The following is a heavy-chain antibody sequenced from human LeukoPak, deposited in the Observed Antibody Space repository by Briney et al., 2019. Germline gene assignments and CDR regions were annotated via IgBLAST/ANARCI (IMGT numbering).Heavy chain of an antibody. CDR1: GGSISSYY. Sequence: PSETLSLTCTVSGGSISSYYWSWIRQPPGKGLEWIGYIYYSGSTNYNPSLKSRVTISVDTSKNQFSLKLSSVTAADTAVYYCARGLGLDAFDIWGQGTMVTVSS. CDR3: ARGLGLDAFDI. D-gene: IGHD3-16*01. V-gene: IGHV4-59*01. J-gene: IGHJ3*02. CDR2: IYYSGST.